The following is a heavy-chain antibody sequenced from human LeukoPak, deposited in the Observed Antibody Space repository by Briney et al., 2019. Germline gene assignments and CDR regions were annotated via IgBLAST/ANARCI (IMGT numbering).Heavy chain of an antibody. V-gene: IGHV1-3*01. CDR2: INPGTAKT. CDR1: GYTFSIYA. J-gene: IGHJ4*02. CDR3: ARGVWSSHNKEYFLDY. D-gene: IGHD2-2*01. Sequence: ASVNASCKTSGYTFSIYALHWVRQAPGPRPERMGGINPGTAKTKYSQRFQGRVTIPSDTSASTAYMDLSSLRSEDTAVYYCARGVWSSHNKEYFLDYWGQGTLVTVSS.